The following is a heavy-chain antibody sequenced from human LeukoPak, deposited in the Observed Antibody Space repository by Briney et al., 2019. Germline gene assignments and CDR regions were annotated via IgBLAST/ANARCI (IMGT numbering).Heavy chain of an antibody. V-gene: IGHV4-38-2*02. CDR2: IYHSGST. Sequence: PSETLSLTCTVSGYSISSGYYWGWIRQPPGKGLGWIGSIYHSGSTYYNPSLKSRVTISVDTSKNQFSLKLSSVTAADTAVYYCARVGYYYYYMDVWGKGTTVTVSS. CDR3: ARVGYYYYYMDV. J-gene: IGHJ6*03. CDR1: GYSISSGYY.